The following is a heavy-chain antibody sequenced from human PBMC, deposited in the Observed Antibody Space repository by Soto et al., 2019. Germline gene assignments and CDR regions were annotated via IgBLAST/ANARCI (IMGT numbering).Heavy chain of an antibody. V-gene: IGHV4-34*01. CDR1: GGSFSGYY. CDR3: ARRYSGYDYYFDY. CDR2: INHSGST. D-gene: IGHD5-12*01. Sequence: QVQLQQWGAGLLKPSETLSLTCAVYGGSFSGYYWSWIRQPPGKGLEWIGEINHSGSTNYNPSPKSRVTISVDTSKNQFSLKLSSVTAADTAVYYCARRYSGYDYYFDYWGQGTLVTVSS. J-gene: IGHJ4*02.